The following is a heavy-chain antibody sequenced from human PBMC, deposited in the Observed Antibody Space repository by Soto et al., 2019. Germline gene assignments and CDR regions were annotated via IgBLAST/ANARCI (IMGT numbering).Heavy chain of an antibody. J-gene: IGHJ4*02. CDR2: INPNSGGT. Sequence: GASVKVSCKASGYTFTGYYMHWVRQAPGQGLEWMGWINPNSGGTNYAQKFQGRVTMTRDTSISTAYMELSRLRSDDTAVYYCARDLVVVAATAHFDYWGQGTLVTAPQ. V-gene: IGHV1-2*02. D-gene: IGHD2-15*01. CDR3: ARDLVVVAATAHFDY. CDR1: GYTFTGYY.